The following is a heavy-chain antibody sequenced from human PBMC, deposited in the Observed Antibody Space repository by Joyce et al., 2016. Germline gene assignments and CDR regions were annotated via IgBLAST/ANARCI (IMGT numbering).Heavy chain of an antibody. CDR1: GFSFSTYF. Sequence: EVHLEESGGGLVQPGGSLRLSCAASGFSFSTYFMSWVRQAPGKGGGGVANVKHDGGERYYVGSVRGRFTISRDNAKNSLYLQMNNLRTEDTAVYYCARDDSTGFQYLDSWGRGILVTVSS. CDR2: VKHDGGER. D-gene: IGHD3-22*01. J-gene: IGHJ4*01. V-gene: IGHV3-7*03. CDR3: ARDDSTGFQYLDS.